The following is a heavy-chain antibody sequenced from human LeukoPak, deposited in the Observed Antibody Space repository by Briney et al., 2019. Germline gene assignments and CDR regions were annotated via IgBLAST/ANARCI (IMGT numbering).Heavy chain of an antibody. CDR1: GGSISSYY. CDR2: IYYSGST. D-gene: IGHD5-12*01. CDR3: ARTDIVADYYYYGMDV. V-gene: IGHV4-59*08. J-gene: IGHJ6*02. Sequence: SETLSLTCTVSGGSISSYYWSWIRQPPGKGLEWIGYIYYSGSTNYNPSLKSRVTISVDTSKNQFSLKLSSVTAVDTAVYYCARTDIVADYYYYGMDVWGQGTTVTVPS.